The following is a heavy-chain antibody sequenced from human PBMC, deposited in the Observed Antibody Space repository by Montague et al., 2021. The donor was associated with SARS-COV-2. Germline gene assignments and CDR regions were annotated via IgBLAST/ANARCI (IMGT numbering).Heavy chain of an antibody. D-gene: IGHD6-13*01. J-gene: IGHJ6*02. CDR2: IKQDGSEK. CDR1: GFTFSSYW. V-gene: IGHV3-7*01. Sequence: SLRLSCAASGFTFSSYWMSWVRQAPGKGLEWVANIKQDGSEKYYVDSVKGRFTISRDNAKNSLYLQMNSLRAEDTAMYYCARDMAAAGTGYCYYGMDVWGQGTTVTVSS. CDR3: ARDMAAAGTGYCYYGMDV.